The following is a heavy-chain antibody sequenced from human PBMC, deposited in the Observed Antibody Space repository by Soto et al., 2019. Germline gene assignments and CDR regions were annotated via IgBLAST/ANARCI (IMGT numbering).Heavy chain of an antibody. J-gene: IGHJ3*02. V-gene: IGHV3-21*01. CDR1: GFAFSSYS. CDR3: ARTSSVQGVVVTAISGAFDI. Sequence: EVQLVESGGGLVKPGGSLKLSCAAYGFAFSSYSMNWIRQAPGKGLEWVSSISSSSSYIYYADSVKGRFTISRDNAKNSLYLQMNSLRAEDTAVYYCARTSSVQGVVVTAISGAFDIWGQGTMVTVSS. CDR2: ISSSSSYI. D-gene: IGHD2-21*02.